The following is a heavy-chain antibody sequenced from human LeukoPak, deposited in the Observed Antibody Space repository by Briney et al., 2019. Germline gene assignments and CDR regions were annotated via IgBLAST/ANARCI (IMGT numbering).Heavy chain of an antibody. CDR2: IYHSGST. CDR3: ASAREGFGELFPFDY. D-gene: IGHD3-10*01. Sequence: SETLSLTCAVSGGSISSGGYSWSWIRQPPGKGLEWIGYIYHSGSTYYNPSLKSRVTISVDRSKNQFSLKLSSVTAADTAVYYCASAREGFGELFPFDYWGQGNLVTVSS. V-gene: IGHV4-30-2*01. J-gene: IGHJ4*02. CDR1: GGSISSGGYS.